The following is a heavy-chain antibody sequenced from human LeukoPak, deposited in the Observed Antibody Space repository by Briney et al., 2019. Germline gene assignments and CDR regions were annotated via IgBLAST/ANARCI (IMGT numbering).Heavy chain of an antibody. CDR1: GYTLTELS. CDR3: ATVSRDGDFGVVIISPYWFDP. V-gene: IGHV1-24*01. CDR2: FDPEDGET. J-gene: IGHJ5*02. Sequence: ASVKVSCKVSGYTLTELSMHWVRQAPGKGLEWTGGFDPEDGETIYAQKFQGRVTMTEDTSTDTAYMELSSLRSEDTAVYYCATVSRDGDFGVVIISPYWFDPWGQGTLVTVSS. D-gene: IGHD3-3*01.